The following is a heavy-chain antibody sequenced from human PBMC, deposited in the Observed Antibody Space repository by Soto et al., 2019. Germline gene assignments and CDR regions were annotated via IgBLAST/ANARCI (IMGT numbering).Heavy chain of an antibody. CDR2: ISAYNGNT. Sequence: QVQLVQSGAEVKKPGASVKVSCKASGYTFTSYGISWVRQAPGQGLEWMGWISAYNGNTNYAQKLQGRVTMTTDTSTSTAYMELRSLRSDDTAVYYCARDIFDIVVVPAAILYYYGMDVWGQGTTVTVSS. D-gene: IGHD2-2*01. CDR1: GYTFTSYG. V-gene: IGHV1-18*04. CDR3: ARDIFDIVVVPAAILYYYGMDV. J-gene: IGHJ6*02.